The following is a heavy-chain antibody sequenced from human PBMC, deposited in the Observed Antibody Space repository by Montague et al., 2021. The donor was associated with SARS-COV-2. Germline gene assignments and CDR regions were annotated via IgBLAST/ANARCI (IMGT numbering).Heavy chain of an antibody. V-gene: IGHV4-39*07. CDR3: ARDGSLRFEILFGPRNYYHGMDD. CDR2: IYYSGST. D-gene: IGHD3-9*01. J-gene: IGHJ6*02. Sequence: SETLSLTCTVSGGSISSSSYYWGWIRQPPGKGLEWIGSIYYSGSTYYNPSLKSRVTISVDTSKNQFSLKLSSVTAADTAGYYCARDGSLRFEILFGPRNYYHGMDDWGQGTTVTVSS. CDR1: GGSISSSSYY.